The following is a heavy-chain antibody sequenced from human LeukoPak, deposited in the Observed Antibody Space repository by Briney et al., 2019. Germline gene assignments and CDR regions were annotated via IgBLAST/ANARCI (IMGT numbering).Heavy chain of an antibody. Sequence: PSETLSLTCTVSGGSISSYYWSWIRQPAGKGLEWIGRIYTSGGTNYNPSLKSRVTISVDKSKNQFSLKLSSVTAADTAVYYCARGSGSYYGNWFDPWGQGTLVTVSS. CDR3: ARGSGSYYGNWFDP. V-gene: IGHV4-4*07. CDR1: GGSISSYY. D-gene: IGHD1-26*01. CDR2: IYTSGGT. J-gene: IGHJ5*02.